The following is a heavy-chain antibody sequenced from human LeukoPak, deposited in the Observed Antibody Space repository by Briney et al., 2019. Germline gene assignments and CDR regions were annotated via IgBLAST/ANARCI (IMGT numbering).Heavy chain of an antibody. J-gene: IGHJ4*02. CDR3: ARDSGSSGWYLISYYFDY. V-gene: IGHV3-30-3*01. Sequence: PGGSLRLSCAASGFTFSSYAMPWVRQAPGKGLEWVAVISYDGSNKYYADSVKGRFTISRDNSKNTLYLQMNSLRAEDTAVYYCARDSGSSGWYLISYYFDYWGQGTLVTVSS. CDR1: GFTFSSYA. D-gene: IGHD6-19*01. CDR2: ISYDGSNK.